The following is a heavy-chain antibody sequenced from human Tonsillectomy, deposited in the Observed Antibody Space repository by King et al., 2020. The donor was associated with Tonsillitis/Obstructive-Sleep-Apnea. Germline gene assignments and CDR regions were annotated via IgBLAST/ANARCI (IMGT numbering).Heavy chain of an antibody. D-gene: IGHD2-15*01. J-gene: IGHJ4*02. CDR1: GFTFSSYA. CDR2: ISYDGSSK. CDR3: AREEVGYCSGGSCYGLWY. Sequence: VQLVESGGGVVQPGRSLRLSCAASGFTFSSYAMHWVRQAPSKGLEWVAVISYDGSSKSYADSVKGRFTISRDNSKKTLYLQVNSLRAEDTAVYYCAREEVGYCSGGSCYGLWYWGQGTLVTVSS. V-gene: IGHV3-30*01.